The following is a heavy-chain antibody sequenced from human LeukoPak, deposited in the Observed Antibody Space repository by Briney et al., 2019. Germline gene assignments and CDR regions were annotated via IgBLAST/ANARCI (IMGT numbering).Heavy chain of an antibody. Sequence: ASVKVSCKASGYTFTGYYMHWVRQAPGQGLEWMGWINPNSGGTNYALKFQGRVTMTRDTSISTAYMELSRLRSDDTAVYYCARAARPYYYDSSGYRDHFDYWGQGTLVTVSS. V-gene: IGHV1-2*02. J-gene: IGHJ4*02. D-gene: IGHD3-22*01. CDR3: ARAARPYYYDSSGYRDHFDY. CDR2: INPNSGGT. CDR1: GYTFTGYY.